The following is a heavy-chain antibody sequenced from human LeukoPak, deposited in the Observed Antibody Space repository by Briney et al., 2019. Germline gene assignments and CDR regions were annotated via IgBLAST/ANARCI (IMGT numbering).Heavy chain of an antibody. J-gene: IGHJ5*02. D-gene: IGHD1-26*01. V-gene: IGHV4-30-2*01. Sequence: SETLSLTCTVSGGSISGSGYYWSRIRQPPGKGLEWIGYIYHTGSTYYNPSLASRVTISVDRSKNQFSLRLTSVTAADTAVFYCARGGVGPTTNWFDPWGQGTLVTVSS. CDR1: GGSISGSGYY. CDR2: IYHTGST. CDR3: ARGGVGPTTNWFDP.